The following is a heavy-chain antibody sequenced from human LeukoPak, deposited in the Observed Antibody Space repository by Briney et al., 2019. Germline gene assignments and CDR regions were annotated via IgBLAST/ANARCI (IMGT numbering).Heavy chain of an antibody. CDR3: ARDLSAAYDF. CDR1: GFPFRSYG. CDR2: LVYDERD. V-gene: IGHV3-33*01. J-gene: IGHJ4*02. Sequence: GGSLRLSCAASGFPFRSYGMHWVRQAPGKGLEWVARLVYDERDDYANSVKGRFTISRDNSKNMLYLQMDNLRVDDTAMYYCARDLSAAYDFWGQGILVTVSS. D-gene: IGHD2-21*01.